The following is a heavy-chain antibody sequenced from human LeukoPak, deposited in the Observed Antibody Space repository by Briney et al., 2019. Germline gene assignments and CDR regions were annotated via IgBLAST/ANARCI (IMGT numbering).Heavy chain of an antibody. D-gene: IGHD3-10*01. V-gene: IGHV1-46*01. J-gene: IGHJ4*02. CDR3: ARVRDSPSQNYFDY. CDR2: INPSGGST. Sequence: IINPSGGSTSYAQKFQGRVPMTRDTSTSTVYMELSSLRSEDTAVYYCARVRDSPSQNYFDYWGQGTLVTVSS.